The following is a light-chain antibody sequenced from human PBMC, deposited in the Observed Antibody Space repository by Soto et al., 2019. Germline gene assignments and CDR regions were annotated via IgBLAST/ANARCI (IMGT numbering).Light chain of an antibody. CDR1: QAIKNF. CDR2: DAS. Sequence: DFPMTQSPSSLSASVGDRVTITCRATQAIKNFLNWYQQKPGRAPKLLISDASTLRRGVPSRFSGAASGTHFTIVISSLQAEYVGTYYYQQYDNLPLTFGQGTRLDIK. CDR3: QQYDNLPLT. V-gene: IGKV1-33*01. J-gene: IGKJ5*01.